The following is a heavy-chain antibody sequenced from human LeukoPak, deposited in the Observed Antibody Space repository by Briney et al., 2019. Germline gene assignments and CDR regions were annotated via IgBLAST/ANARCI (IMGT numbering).Heavy chain of an antibody. Sequence: GGSLRLSCEASGFTFRTTRMTWVRQAPGKGLEYVSMMSASGDSIHYADPVKGRFTISRDNAKNSLYLQMNDLRVEDTGVYYCAWLFYYYMDVWGKGTTVIVSS. V-gene: IGHV3-48*03. D-gene: IGHD3-3*01. CDR1: GFTFRTTR. CDR3: AWLFYYYMDV. CDR2: MSASGDSI. J-gene: IGHJ6*03.